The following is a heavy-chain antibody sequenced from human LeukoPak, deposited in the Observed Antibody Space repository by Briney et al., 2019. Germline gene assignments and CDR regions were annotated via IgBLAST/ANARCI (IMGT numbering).Heavy chain of an antibody. J-gene: IGHJ4*02. D-gene: IGHD3-22*01. CDR3: ASPYLYDNSGRPGF. Sequence: PGGSLRLSCAASGFTFSSYWMHWVRQAPGKGLVWVSRINSDGSSTSYADSVKGRFTISRDNAKNTLFLQMNSLRAEDTAVYYCASPYLYDNSGRPGFWGQGTLVTVSS. CDR2: INSDGSST. CDR1: GFTFSSYW. V-gene: IGHV3-74*01.